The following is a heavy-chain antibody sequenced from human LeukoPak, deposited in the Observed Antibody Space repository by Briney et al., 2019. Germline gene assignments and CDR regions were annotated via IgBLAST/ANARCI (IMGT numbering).Heavy chain of an antibody. J-gene: IGHJ5*02. CDR1: GGSISSGNYY. Sequence: SETLSLTCTVSGGSISSGNYYWSWVRQPAGKGLEWIGRIYSSGNTNYNPSLKSRVTIAVDTSKHQFSLKLSSVTAADTAVYYCARDARYCSRHTCYSWFDPWGQGTLVTVSS. CDR2: IYSSGNT. V-gene: IGHV4-61*02. D-gene: IGHD2-2*02. CDR3: ARDARYCSRHTCYSWFDP.